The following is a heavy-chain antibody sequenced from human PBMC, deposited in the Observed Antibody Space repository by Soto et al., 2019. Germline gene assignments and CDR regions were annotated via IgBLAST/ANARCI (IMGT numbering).Heavy chain of an antibody. CDR1: GFTFSLYG. V-gene: IGHV3-64D*08. J-gene: IGHJ4*02. CDR2: ISTGGGST. Sequence: GSLRLSCSVSGFTFSLYGMHWVRQAPGKGLEYVSAISTGGGSTYHADSVKGRFTISRDNSKNALYLQMSSLRAEDTAVYYCVKPSVAEGYCSGGTCHGPFDYWAQGILVTV. CDR3: VKPSVAEGYCSGGTCHGPFDY. D-gene: IGHD2-15*01.